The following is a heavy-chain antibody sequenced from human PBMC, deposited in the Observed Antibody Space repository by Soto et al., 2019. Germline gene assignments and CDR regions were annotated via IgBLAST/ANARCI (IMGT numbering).Heavy chain of an antibody. CDR2: INAGNGNT. V-gene: IGHV1-3*01. Sequence: QVQLVQSGAEVKKPGASVKVSCKASGYTFTSYAMHWVRQAPGQRLEWMGWINAGNGNTKYSQKFQGRVTITRDTSASTAYMELSSLRSEVTAVYYCASVHGTVTTPYYYYYGMDVWGQGTTVTVSS. CDR3: ASVHGTVTTPYYYYYGMDV. CDR1: GYTFTSYA. J-gene: IGHJ6*02. D-gene: IGHD4-17*01.